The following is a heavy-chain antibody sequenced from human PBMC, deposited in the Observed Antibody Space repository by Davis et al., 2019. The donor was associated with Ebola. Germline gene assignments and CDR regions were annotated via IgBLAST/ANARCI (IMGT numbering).Heavy chain of an antibody. Sequence: GESLKISCAASGFTFSSYAMHWVRQAPGKGLEWVAVISYDGSNKYYADSVKGRFTISRDTSKNMLYLQMNSLRAEDTAVYFCASGFGNYLNYWGQGTLVTVSS. CDR3: ASGFGNYLNY. CDR1: GFTFSSYA. CDR2: ISYDGSNK. J-gene: IGHJ4*02. D-gene: IGHD3-10*01. V-gene: IGHV3-30*14.